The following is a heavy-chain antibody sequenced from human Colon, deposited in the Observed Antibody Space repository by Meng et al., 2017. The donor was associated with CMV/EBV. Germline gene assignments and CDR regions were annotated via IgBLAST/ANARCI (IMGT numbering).Heavy chain of an antibody. Sequence: SLKISCAASGFTFDDYAMHWVRQAPGKGLAWVSSITWNSGRTGYVDSVEGRFTISRDNAKNSLYLQMNGLRAEDTALYYCAKDISPVGGTTGYHGMDVWGQGTTVTVSS. CDR3: AKDISPVGGTTGYHGMDV. CDR1: GFTFDDYA. V-gene: IGHV3-9*01. J-gene: IGHJ6*02. CDR2: ITWNSGRT. D-gene: IGHD1-7*01.